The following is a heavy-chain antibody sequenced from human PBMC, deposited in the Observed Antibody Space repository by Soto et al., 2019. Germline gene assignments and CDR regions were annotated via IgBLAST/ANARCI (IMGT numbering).Heavy chain of an antibody. CDR3: ARDRLRGYDSSGFYS. CDR2: INPSGGST. J-gene: IGHJ4*02. V-gene: IGHV1-46*01. Sequence: GASVKVSCKASGYTFSSYYMHWVRQAPGQGLEWMGIINPSGGSTTYAQKFQGRVTMTRDTSTSTVFLELRSLTSDDTAIYYCARDRLRGYDSSGFYSWGQGTMVTVSS. D-gene: IGHD3-22*01. CDR1: GYTFSSYY.